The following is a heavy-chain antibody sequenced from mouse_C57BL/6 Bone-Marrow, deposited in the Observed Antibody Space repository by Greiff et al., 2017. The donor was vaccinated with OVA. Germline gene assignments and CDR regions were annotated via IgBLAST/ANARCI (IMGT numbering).Heavy chain of an antibody. V-gene: IGHV5-17*01. CDR1: GFTFSDYG. CDR3: ARRHYGSCFDY. J-gene: IGHJ2*01. D-gene: IGHD1-1*01. CDR2: ISRGSSTI. Sequence: EVKLVESGGGLVKPGGSLKLSCAASGFTFSDYGMHWVRQAPEKGLEWVAYISRGSSTIYYADTVKGRFTISRDNAKNTLFLQMTSLRSEDTAMYYCARRHYGSCFDYWGQGTTLTVSS.